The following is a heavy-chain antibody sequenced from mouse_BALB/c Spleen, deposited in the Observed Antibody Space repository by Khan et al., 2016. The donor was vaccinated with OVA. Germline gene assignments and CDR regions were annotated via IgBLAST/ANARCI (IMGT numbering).Heavy chain of an antibody. CDR3: AGTSYYGNYYFDY. V-gene: IGHV3-8*02. CDR1: GDSITSGY. Sequence: EVQLQESGPSLVKPSQTLSLTCSVTGDSITSGYWNWIRKFPGNKLEYMGYISYSGSTYYNPSLKRRISITRDTSKNQHYLQFNSMTPEDSATYYRAGTSYYGNYYFDYWGQGTTLTVSS. J-gene: IGHJ2*01. D-gene: IGHD2-10*01. CDR2: ISYSGST.